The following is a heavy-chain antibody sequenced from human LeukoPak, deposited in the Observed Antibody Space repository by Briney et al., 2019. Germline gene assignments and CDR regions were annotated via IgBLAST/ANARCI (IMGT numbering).Heavy chain of an antibody. D-gene: IGHD3-10*01. CDR1: GFTFSSYW. CDR3: ARDLAGSGSFNGYY. J-gene: IGHJ4*02. V-gene: IGHV3-48*04. CDR2: ISPGGDNI. Sequence: GGSLRLSCAASGFTFSSYWMSWVRQAPGKGLEWVSYISPGGDNIYYADSAKGRFTISRDNSRNSLYLQMNSLRADDTAFYYCARDLAGSGSFNGYYWGQGTLVTVSS.